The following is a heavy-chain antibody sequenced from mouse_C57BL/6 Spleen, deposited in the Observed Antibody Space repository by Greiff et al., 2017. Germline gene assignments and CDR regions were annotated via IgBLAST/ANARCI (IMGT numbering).Heavy chain of an antibody. CDR3: TTRVV. CDR1: GFNIKDDY. Sequence: VQLKQSGAELVRPGASVKLSCTASGFNIKDDYMHWVKQRPEQGLEWIGWIDPENGDTEYASKFQGKATITADPSSNTAVLHLSSLTSEDTAVYYDTTRVVWGTGTTVTVSS. J-gene: IGHJ1*03. V-gene: IGHV14-4*01. CDR2: IDPENGDT.